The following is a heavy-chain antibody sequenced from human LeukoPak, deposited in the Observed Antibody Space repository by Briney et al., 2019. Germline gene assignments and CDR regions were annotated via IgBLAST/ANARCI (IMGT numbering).Heavy chain of an antibody. CDR3: ARAAKRRECCGFIPPNDY. CDR1: GGSISRGGYY. Sequence: SQTLSLTCTVSGGSISRGGYYWSWIRQHPGKGLEWIGYIYYSGSTYYNPSLKSRVTISVDTSKNQFSLKLSSVTAADTAVYYCARAAKRRECCGFIPPNDYWGQGTLVTVSS. V-gene: IGHV4-31*03. D-gene: IGHD5-18*01. CDR2: IYYSGST. J-gene: IGHJ4*02.